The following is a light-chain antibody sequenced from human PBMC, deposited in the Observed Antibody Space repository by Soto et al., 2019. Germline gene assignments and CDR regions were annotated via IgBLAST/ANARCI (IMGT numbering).Light chain of an antibody. J-gene: IGKJ2*01. V-gene: IGKV1-5*03. CDR1: QGIGSG. Sequence: DIQMTQSPSTLSASVGDGVTITCRASQGIGSGLAWYQQKPGKAPKLLIYKATNLQTGVPSRFSGSGSGTDFSLTISSLQPVDSATYYCQQYTDFQYTFGQGTKVEI. CDR3: QQYTDFQYT. CDR2: KAT.